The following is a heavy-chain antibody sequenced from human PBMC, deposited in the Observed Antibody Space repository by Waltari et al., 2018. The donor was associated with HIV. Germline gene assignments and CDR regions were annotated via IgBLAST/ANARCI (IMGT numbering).Heavy chain of an antibody. CDR1: GGSISSSNW. D-gene: IGHD2-2*01. J-gene: IGHJ5*02. Sequence: QVQLQESGPGLVKPSGTLSLTCAVSGGSISSSNWWSWVRQPPGKGLEWIGEIYHSGSTNYNPSLKSRGTISVDKSKNQFSLKLSSVTAADTAVYYCARKWVEDIVVVPAAMGRWFDPWGQGTLVTVSS. CDR3: ARKWVEDIVVVPAAMGRWFDP. V-gene: IGHV4-4*02. CDR2: IYHSGST.